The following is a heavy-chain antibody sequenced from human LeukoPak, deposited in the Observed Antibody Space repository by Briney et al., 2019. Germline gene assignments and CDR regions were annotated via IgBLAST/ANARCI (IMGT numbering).Heavy chain of an antibody. CDR2: ISSSGSTI. CDR1: GFTFSSYS. CDR3: AELGITMIGGV. D-gene: IGHD3-10*02. J-gene: IGHJ6*04. V-gene: IGHV3-48*04. Sequence: GGSLRLSCTASGFTFSSYSMNWVRQAPGKGLELVSYISSSGSTIYYADSVKGRFTISRDNAKNSLYLQMNSLRAEDTAVYYCAELGITMIGGVWGKGTTVTISS.